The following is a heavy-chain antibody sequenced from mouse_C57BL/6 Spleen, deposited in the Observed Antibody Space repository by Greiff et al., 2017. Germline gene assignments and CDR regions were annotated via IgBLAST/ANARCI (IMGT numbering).Heavy chain of an antibody. CDR3: ARWGDWYFDV. V-gene: IGHV1-52*01. J-gene: IGHJ1*03. Sequence: VKLQQPGAELVRPGSSVKLSCKASGYTFTSYWMHWVKQRPIQGLEWIGNIYPSDSETHYNQKFKDKATLTVDKSSSTAYMQLSSLTSEDYSVYYCARWGDWYFDVWGTGTTVTVSS. CDR2: IYPSDSET. CDR1: GYTFTSYW.